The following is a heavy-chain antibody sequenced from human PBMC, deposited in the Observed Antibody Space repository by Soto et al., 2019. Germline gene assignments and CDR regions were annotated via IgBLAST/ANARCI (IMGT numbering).Heavy chain of an antibody. CDR1: GYSFTRYA. V-gene: IGHV1-3*01. CDR3: ARAVAVPADFDY. J-gene: IGHJ4*02. D-gene: IGHD6-19*01. CDR2: INAGNGNT. Sequence: ASVKVSCKAYGYSFTRYAMHWVRQAPGQRLEWMGWINAGNGNTKYSQKFQGRVTITRDTSASTAYMELSSLRSEDTAVYYCARAVAVPADFDYWGQGTLVTVPQ.